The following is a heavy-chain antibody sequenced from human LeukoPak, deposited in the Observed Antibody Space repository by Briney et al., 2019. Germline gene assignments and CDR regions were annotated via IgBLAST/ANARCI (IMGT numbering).Heavy chain of an antibody. CDR2: ISHSGST. V-gene: IGHV4-34*01. CDR1: GGSFSGYY. Sequence: SETLSLTCAVYGGSFSGYYWSWIRQPPGKGLEWIGEISHSGSTNYNPSLKSRVTISVDTSKNQFSLKLSSVTAADTAVYYCARSLYFDWLYAPGGYYYYMDVWGKGTTVTVSS. D-gene: IGHD3-9*01. J-gene: IGHJ6*03. CDR3: ARSLYFDWLYAPGGYYYYMDV.